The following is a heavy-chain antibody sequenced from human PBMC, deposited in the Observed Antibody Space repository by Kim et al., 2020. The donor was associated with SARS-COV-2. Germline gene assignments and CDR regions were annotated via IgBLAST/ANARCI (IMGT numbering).Heavy chain of an antibody. J-gene: IGHJ4*02. CDR3: AKDLLYVPGRGYFDS. D-gene: IGHD3-10*01. V-gene: IGHV3-23*01. Sequence: TDSVRGRSTISRDNSKNPLFLQMDSLRVDDTAVYYCAKDLLYVPGRGYFDSWGQGVLVTVSS.